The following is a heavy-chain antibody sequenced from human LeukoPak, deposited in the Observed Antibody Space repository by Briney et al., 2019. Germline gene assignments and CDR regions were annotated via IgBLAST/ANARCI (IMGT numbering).Heavy chain of an antibody. CDR3: ARRRYYDSSGLWYYFDS. D-gene: IGHD3-22*01. V-gene: IGHV4-59*08. Sequence: SETLSLTCTVSGDSISGYYWNWIRQPPGKGLEWIRQIFYSGSTNYNPSLKSRVTMSIDTSKNQFSLSLSSVTAADTAVYYCARRRYYDSSGLWYYFDSWGQGTPVTVSS. CDR1: GDSISGYY. CDR2: IFYSGST. J-gene: IGHJ4*02.